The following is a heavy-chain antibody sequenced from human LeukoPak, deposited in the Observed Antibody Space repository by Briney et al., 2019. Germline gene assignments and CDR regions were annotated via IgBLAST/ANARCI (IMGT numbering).Heavy chain of an antibody. V-gene: IGHV3-33*06. CDR3: VKGSTAMVTYYFDY. CDR1: GFTFISYG. J-gene: IGHJ4*02. CDR2: IWYDGSNK. D-gene: IGHD5-18*01. Sequence: GGSLRLSCAASGFTFISYGMHWVRQAPGKGLEWVAVIWYDGSNKYYADSVKGRFTISRDNSRNTLYLRRSSLRVEDTAIYYCVKGSTAMVTYYFDYWGQGTLVTVSS.